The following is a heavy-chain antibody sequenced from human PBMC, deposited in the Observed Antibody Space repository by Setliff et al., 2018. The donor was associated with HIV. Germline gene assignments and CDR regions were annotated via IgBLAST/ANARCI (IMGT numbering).Heavy chain of an antibody. D-gene: IGHD3-10*01. Sequence: PGESLKISCAASGFSNSALHWVRQAPGKGLEWVSYISSGSVNIFYADSVKGRFTISRDNAKNSLYLQMNSLRAEDTAIYYCARGSLRGVLALGMDVWGQGTTVTVSS. CDR3: ARGSLRGVLALGMDV. V-gene: IGHV3-48*03. CDR1: GFSNSA. CDR2: ISSGSVNI. J-gene: IGHJ6*02.